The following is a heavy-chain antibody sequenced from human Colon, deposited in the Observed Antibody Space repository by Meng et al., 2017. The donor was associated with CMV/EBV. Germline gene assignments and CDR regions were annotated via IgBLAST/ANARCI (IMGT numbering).Heavy chain of an antibody. Sequence: SETLSLTCTVSGVSMTSYYLNWIWQPPGKGLEWIGNIFYSGTTNYNPSLKSRVIISVDRSKNQFSLNLRSVTAADTAMYYCGRGRSHGEVDYWGQGTLVTVSS. CDR2: IFYSGTT. V-gene: IGHV4-59*01. D-gene: IGHD4-17*01. CDR3: GRGRSHGEVDY. J-gene: IGHJ4*02. CDR1: GVSMTSYY.